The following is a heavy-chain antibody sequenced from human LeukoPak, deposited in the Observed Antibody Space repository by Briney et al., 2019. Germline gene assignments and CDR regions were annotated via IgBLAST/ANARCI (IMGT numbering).Heavy chain of an antibody. D-gene: IGHD3-16*02. Sequence: SETLSLTCTVSGDSISSSSYYWGWIRQPPGKGLEWIGSINYSGSTYYNPSLKSRVTISVDTSKNQFSLNLSSVTAADTAVYYCARHRYVWGSYRYDYWGQGTLVTASS. CDR1: GDSISSSSYY. CDR3: ARHRYVWGSYRYDY. J-gene: IGHJ4*02. CDR2: INYSGST. V-gene: IGHV4-39*01.